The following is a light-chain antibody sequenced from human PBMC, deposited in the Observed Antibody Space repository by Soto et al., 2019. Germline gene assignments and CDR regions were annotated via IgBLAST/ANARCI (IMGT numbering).Light chain of an antibody. J-gene: IGKJ1*01. CDR2: GAS. CDR1: QSVSSN. Sequence: IVMTHSPATLSVSPGERATLSFGASQSVSSNLAWYQQKPCQAPRLLIYGASTRATGIPARFSGSGSGTEFTLTISSLQSEDFAVYYCQQYNNWPPWTFGQGTKVDIK. CDR3: QQYNNWPPWT. V-gene: IGKV3-15*01.